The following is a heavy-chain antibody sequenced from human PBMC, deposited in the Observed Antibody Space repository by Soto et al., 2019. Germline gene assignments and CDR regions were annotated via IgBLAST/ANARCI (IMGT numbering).Heavy chain of an antibody. CDR1: SGSISSSNW. CDR3: TRARSIAARPWDY. D-gene: IGHD6-6*01. CDR2: IYHSGST. J-gene: IGHJ4*02. Sequence: SETLSLTCAVSSGSISSSNWWSWVRQPPGKGLEWIGEIYHSGSTNYNPSLKSRVTISVDKSKNQFSLKLSSVTAADTAVYYCTRARSIAARPWDYWGQGTLVTVSS. V-gene: IGHV4-4*02.